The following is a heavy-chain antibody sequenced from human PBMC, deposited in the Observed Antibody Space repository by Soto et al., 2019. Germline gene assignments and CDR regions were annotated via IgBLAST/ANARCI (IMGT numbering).Heavy chain of an antibody. CDR3: ARDIPFIAAAGTPFDY. J-gene: IGHJ4*02. D-gene: IGHD6-13*01. V-gene: IGHV1-18*01. Sequence: ASVKVSCKASGYTFTSYGISWVRQAPGQRLEWMGWINACNGNTNYAQKLQGRVTITRDTSTSTAYMELSSLRSEDTAVYYCARDIPFIAAAGTPFDYWGQGTLVTVSS. CDR1: GYTFTSYG. CDR2: INACNGNT.